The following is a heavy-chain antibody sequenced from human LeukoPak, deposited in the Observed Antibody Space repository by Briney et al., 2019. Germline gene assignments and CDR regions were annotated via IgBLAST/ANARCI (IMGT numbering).Heavy chain of an antibody. CDR3: ARDSTVADYGDYGWFDP. D-gene: IGHD4-17*01. J-gene: IGHJ5*02. Sequence: GGSLRLSCAASGFTFSTYWMHWVRHAPGKGLAWVSRISSDGSITGYADSVKGRFTISRDNAKNTLYLLMNSLRAEDTAVYYCARDSTVADYGDYGWFDPWGQGTLVTVSS. V-gene: IGHV3-74*01. CDR1: GFTFSTYW. CDR2: ISSDGSIT.